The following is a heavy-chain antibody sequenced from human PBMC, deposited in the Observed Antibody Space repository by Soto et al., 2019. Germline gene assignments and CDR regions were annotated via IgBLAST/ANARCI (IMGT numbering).Heavy chain of an antibody. CDR2: ISYDGSNK. CDR3: ADEDDSH. CDR1: GFTFSSYG. J-gene: IGHJ4*02. V-gene: IGHV3-30*18. Sequence: GGSLRLSCAASGFTFSSYGMHWVRQAPGKGLEWVAVISYDGSNKYYADSVKGRFTISRDNSKNTLYLQMNSLRAEDTAVYYCADEDDSHWGQGTLVTVSS. D-gene: IGHD1-1*01.